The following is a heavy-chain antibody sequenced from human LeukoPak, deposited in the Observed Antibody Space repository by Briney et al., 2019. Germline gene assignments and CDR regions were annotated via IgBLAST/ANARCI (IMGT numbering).Heavy chain of an antibody. V-gene: IGHV4-34*01. CDR2: INHSGST. CDR1: GGSFSGYY. CDR3: ARDRIVATTYYYYYGMDV. D-gene: IGHD5-12*01. J-gene: IGHJ6*04. Sequence: SETLSLTCAVYGGSFSGYYWSWIRQPPGKGLEWIGEINHSGSTNYNPSLKSRVTISVDTSKNQFSLKLSSVTAADTAVYYRARDRIVATTYYYYYGMDVWGKGTTVTVSS.